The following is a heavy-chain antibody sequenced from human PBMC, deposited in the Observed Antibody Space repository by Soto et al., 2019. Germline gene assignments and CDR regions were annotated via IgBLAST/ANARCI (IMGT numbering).Heavy chain of an antibody. CDR1: GGSISSYY. Sequence: SETLSLTCTVSGGSISSYYWSWIRQPPGKGLEWIGYIYYSGSTNYNPSLKSRVTISVDTSKNQFSLKLSSVTAADTAVYYCARDRPFERLGLDYWGQGTLVTVSS. V-gene: IGHV4-59*01. J-gene: IGHJ4*02. D-gene: IGHD3-16*01. CDR2: IYYSGST. CDR3: ARDRPFERLGLDY.